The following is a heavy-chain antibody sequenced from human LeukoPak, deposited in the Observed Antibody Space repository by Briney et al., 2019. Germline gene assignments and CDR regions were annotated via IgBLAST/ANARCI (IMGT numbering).Heavy chain of an antibody. CDR3: ARDDVNGTPFDY. D-gene: IGHD1-1*01. CDR1: GFTFSSYG. CDR2: IWYDGSNK. Sequence: PGRSLRLSCAASGFTFSSYGMHWVRQAPGKGLEWVAVIWYDGSNKYYADSVKGRFTISRDNSKNTLYLQMNSLRAEDTAVYYCARDDVNGTPFDYWGQGTLVTVSS. J-gene: IGHJ4*02. V-gene: IGHV3-33*01.